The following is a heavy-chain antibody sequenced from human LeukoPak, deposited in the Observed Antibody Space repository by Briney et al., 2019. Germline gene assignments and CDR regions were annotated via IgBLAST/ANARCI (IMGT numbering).Heavy chain of an antibody. CDR2: ISSSSYI. J-gene: IGHJ5*02. D-gene: IGHD2-2*01. Sequence: GGSLRLSCAASGFTFSSYSMNWVRQAPGKGLEWVSSISSSSYIYYADSVKGRFTISRDNAKNSLYLQMNSLRAEDTAVYYCASQACSSTSCSAVDPWGQGTLVTVSS. CDR3: ASQACSSTSCSAVDP. V-gene: IGHV3-21*01. CDR1: GFTFSSYS.